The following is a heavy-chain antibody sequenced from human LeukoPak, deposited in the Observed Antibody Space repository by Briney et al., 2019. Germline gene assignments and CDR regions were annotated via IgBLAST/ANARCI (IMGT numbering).Heavy chain of an antibody. CDR2: INPNSGGT. D-gene: IGHD3-22*01. CDR3: ARDYDKWPPDAFDI. J-gene: IGHJ3*02. Sequence: GASVKVSCKASGYTFTGYYMHWVRRAPGQGLEWMGWINPNSGGTNYAQKFQGRVTMTRDTSISTAYMELSRLRSDDMAVYYCARDYDKWPPDAFDIWGQGTMVTVSS. V-gene: IGHV1-2*02. CDR1: GYTFTGYY.